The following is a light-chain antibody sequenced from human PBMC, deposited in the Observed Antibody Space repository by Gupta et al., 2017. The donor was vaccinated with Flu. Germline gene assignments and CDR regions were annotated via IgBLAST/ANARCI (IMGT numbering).Light chain of an antibody. Sequence: EIVLTQSPGTLSLSPGQRATLSCRARRSVISNYLAWYQQKPGQAPRLLIYGASTRATGIPDRFSGSGSGTDFTLTISRLEPEDFAVYYCQQYGGSPLYSFGQGTKLEIK. CDR1: RSVISNY. CDR3: QQYGGSPLYS. CDR2: GAS. V-gene: IGKV3-20*01. J-gene: IGKJ2*03.